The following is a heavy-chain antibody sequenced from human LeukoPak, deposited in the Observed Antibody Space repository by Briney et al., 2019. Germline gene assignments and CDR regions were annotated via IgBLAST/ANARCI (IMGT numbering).Heavy chain of an antibody. CDR3: ATGPRYNWNPNSHYMDV. CDR2: ISPTFGPG. J-gene: IGHJ6*03. Sequence: SVKVSCKPSRSTFSTYSSNWVRQAPGQGLEWMGEISPTFGPGNYAQKFQGRVPIPADESTNPVYMDLSSLKLEHTAVYYCATGPRYNWNPNSHYMDVWGNGTAVSVSS. D-gene: IGHD1-20*01. CDR1: RSTFSTYS. V-gene: IGHV1-69*13.